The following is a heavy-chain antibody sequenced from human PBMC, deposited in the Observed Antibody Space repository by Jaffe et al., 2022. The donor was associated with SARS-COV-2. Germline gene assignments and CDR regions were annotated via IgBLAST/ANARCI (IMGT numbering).Heavy chain of an antibody. CDR1: GYTLTKLA. Sequence: QVQLVQSGPEVKKPGASVKVSCKVSGYTLTKLAVHWVRQAPGKGLEWMGGFDPEDVEIIYAQKFKGRVTMTEDTSSETAYLELRSLRSEDTALYFCATGFRTYDFVFAVFDLWGRGTMVTVSS. CDR3: ATGFRTYDFVFAVFDL. J-gene: IGHJ3*01. V-gene: IGHV1-24*01. CDR2: FDPEDVEI. D-gene: IGHD3-3*01.